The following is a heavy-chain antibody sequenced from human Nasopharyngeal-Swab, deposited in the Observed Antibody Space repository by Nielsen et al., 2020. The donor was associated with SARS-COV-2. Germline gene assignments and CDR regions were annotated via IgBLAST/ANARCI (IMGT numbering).Heavy chain of an antibody. Sequence: GESLKISCKASGYDFATYWIGWVRKMPGEGLRWMGLIYPGDSDTRYSPSLQGQATISADRSITTAYLQWSSLKASDTAMYYCARLPMRAASGRGAFDIWGQGTMVTVSS. CDR3: ARLPMRAASGRGAFDI. D-gene: IGHD6-13*01. CDR2: IYPGDSDT. V-gene: IGHV5-51*01. J-gene: IGHJ3*02. CDR1: GYDFATYW.